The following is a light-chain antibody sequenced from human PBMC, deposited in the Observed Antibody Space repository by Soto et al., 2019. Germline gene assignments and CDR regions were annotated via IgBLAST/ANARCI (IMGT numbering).Light chain of an antibody. CDR2: VGS. Sequence: DIVMTQSPLSLPVTPGEPATISCRSSQSLLHSNGNNHLDWYQQKPGQSPQLLIYVGSYRASGVPDRFSGSGSGTDFTLNISRLEAEDVGVYYCMQGRQTPLTFGGGTKVEIK. CDR3: MQGRQTPLT. J-gene: IGKJ4*01. V-gene: IGKV2-28*01. CDR1: QSLLHSNGNNH.